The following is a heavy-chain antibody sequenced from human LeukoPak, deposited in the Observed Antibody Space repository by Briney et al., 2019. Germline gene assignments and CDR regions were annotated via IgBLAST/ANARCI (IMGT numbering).Heavy chain of an antibody. CDR1: GFTFSSYA. Sequence: GGSLRLSFAASGFTFSSYAMHWVRQAPGKGLEYVSAISSNGGSTYYANSVKGRFTISRDNAKNSVYLQMNSLRPEDTAVYYCSRDRLGGLDLWGQGTLVTVSS. CDR3: SRDRLGGLDL. CDR2: ISSNGGST. D-gene: IGHD5-12*01. J-gene: IGHJ5*02. V-gene: IGHV3-64*01.